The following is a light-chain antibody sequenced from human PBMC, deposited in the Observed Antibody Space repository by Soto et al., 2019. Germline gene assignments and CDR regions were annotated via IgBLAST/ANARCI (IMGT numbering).Light chain of an antibody. CDR2: SAS. CDR1: QDVSSW. V-gene: IGKV1-12*01. J-gene: IGKJ4*01. Sequence: DIQVTQSPSSVSASVGDRVTITCRTSQDVSSWLAWYQQKPGKAPELLIYSASTLQTGVPSRFSGSGSGTDFTLTISSLQPEDFATYYCQTANSFPLNFGGGTKVEIK. CDR3: QTANSFPLN.